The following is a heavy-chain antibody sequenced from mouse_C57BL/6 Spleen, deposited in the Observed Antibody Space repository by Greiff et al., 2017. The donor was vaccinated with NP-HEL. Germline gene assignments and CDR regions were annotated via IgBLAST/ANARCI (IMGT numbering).Heavy chain of an antibody. D-gene: IGHD1-1*02. CDR2: IDPSDSYT. CDR1: GYTFTSYW. V-gene: IGHV1-50*01. Sequence: QVQLQQPGAELVKPGASVKLSCKASGYTFTSYWMQWVKQRPGQGLEWIGEIDPSDSYTNYNQKFKGKATLTVDTSSSTAYMQLSSLTSEDSAVYYCARTNTGAWFAYWGQGTLVTVSA. J-gene: IGHJ3*01. CDR3: ARTNTGAWFAY.